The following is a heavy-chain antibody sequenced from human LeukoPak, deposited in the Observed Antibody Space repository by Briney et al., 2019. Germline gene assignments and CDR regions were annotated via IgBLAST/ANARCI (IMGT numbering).Heavy chain of an antibody. Sequence: SETLSLTCAVSGFSITTGYFWGWIRQAPGKGLDWIGGIYHTGETHYNPSLKSRVTISVDTSKNEFSLKANSVTAADTAVYYCARGGGSSSWSPIDYWGQGTLVTVSS. CDR1: GFSITTGYF. CDR2: IYHTGET. V-gene: IGHV4-38-2*01. CDR3: ARGGGSSSWSPIDY. D-gene: IGHD6-13*01. J-gene: IGHJ4*02.